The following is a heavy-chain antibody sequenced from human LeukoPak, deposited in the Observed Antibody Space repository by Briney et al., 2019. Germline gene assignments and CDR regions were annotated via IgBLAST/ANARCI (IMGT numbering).Heavy chain of an antibody. D-gene: IGHD3-9*01. J-gene: IGHJ4*02. Sequence: ASVKVSCKASGDTFTSYGISWVRQAPGQGLEWMGWIGAYNGNTNYAQKLQGRVTMTTDTSTSTAYMELRSLRSDDTAVYYCARGLYYDILTGLDYWGQGTLVTVSS. CDR1: GDTFTSYG. CDR3: ARGLYYDILTGLDY. CDR2: IGAYNGNT. V-gene: IGHV1-18*01.